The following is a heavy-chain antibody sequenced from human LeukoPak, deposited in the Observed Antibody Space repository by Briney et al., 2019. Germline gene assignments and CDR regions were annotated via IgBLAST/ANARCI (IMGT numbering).Heavy chain of an antibody. J-gene: IGHJ4*02. D-gene: IGHD3-16*01. CDR1: GGSISSGGYY. CDR3: ARFAWGKALDY. Sequence: SETLSLTCTVSGGSISSGGYYWSWIRQHPGKGLEWIGYIYYSGSTYYNPSLKSRVTISVDTSKNQFSLKLSSVTAADTAVYYCARFAWGKALDYWGQGTLVTVSS. CDR2: IYYSGST. V-gene: IGHV4-31*03.